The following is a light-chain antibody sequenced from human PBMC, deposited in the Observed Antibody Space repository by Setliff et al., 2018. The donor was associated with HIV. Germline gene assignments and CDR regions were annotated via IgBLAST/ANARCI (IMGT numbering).Light chain of an antibody. CDR2: DVS. CDR3: SSYTSSSTRV. J-gene: IGLJ1*01. CDR1: STDVGRYIF. Sequence: SVLTQPASVSGSPGQSITISSTGSSTDVGRYIFVSWYQQHPGKAPRLMIFDVSNRPSGVSNRFSGSKSGSTASLTISGLQPEDEADYYCSSYTSSSTRVFGTGTKATVL. V-gene: IGLV2-14*03.